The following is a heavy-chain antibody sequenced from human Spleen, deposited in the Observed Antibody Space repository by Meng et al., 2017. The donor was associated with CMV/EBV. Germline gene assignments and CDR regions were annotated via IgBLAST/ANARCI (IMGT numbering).Heavy chain of an antibody. V-gene: IGHV3-21*01. Sequence: GFTFSGYTMKGVSQAPGKGLEWVSSIGGSRNFIYYADSVKGRVTISRDNAKNSLFLQMNSLRAEDTALYYCTRDHYYDSRGSPWFDPWGQGTLVTVSS. J-gene: IGHJ5*02. D-gene: IGHD3-22*01. CDR2: IGGSRNFI. CDR1: GFTFSGYT. CDR3: TRDHYYDSRGSPWFDP.